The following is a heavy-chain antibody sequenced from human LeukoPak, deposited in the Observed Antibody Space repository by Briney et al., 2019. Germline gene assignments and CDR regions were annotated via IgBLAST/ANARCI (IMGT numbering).Heavy chain of an antibody. D-gene: IGHD2-8*01. CDR3: AREEMVYATIDY. V-gene: IGHV3-74*01. CDR2: INSDGSST. J-gene: IGHJ4*02. Sequence: PGGSLRLSCAASGFTFSSYWMHWVRQAPGKGLVWVSRINSDGSSTSYADSVKGRFTISRDNAKNTLYLQMSSLRAEDTAVYYCAREEMVYATIDYWGQGTLVTVSS. CDR1: GFTFSSYW.